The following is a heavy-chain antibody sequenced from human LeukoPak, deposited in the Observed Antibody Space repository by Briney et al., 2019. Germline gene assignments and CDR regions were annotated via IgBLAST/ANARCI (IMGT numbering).Heavy chain of an antibody. V-gene: IGHV3-21*01. CDR1: GFTFSSYA. D-gene: IGHD6-19*01. Sequence: GGSLRLSCAASGFTFSSYAMSWVRQAPGKGLEWVSSISSSSSYIYYADSVKGRFTISRDNAKNSLYLQMNSLRAEDTAVYYCATTPSSSGTVRRDYWGQGTLVTVSS. CDR2: ISSSSSYI. J-gene: IGHJ4*02. CDR3: ATTPSSSGTVRRDY.